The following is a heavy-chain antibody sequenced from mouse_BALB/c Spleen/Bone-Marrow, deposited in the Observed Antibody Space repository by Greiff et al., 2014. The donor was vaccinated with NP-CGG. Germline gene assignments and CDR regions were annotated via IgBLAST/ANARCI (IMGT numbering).Heavy chain of an antibody. Sequence: EVQLQQSGAELVKPGASVKLSCTASGFNIKDTYMHWVKQRPEQGLEWIGRIDPANGNTKYDPKFQGKATITADTSSNTAYLQLSSLTSEDTAVYYCARWDLGRAWFAYWGQGTLVTVSA. CDR3: ARWDLGRAWFAY. J-gene: IGHJ3*01. V-gene: IGHV14-3*02. CDR2: IDPANGNT. CDR1: GFNIKDTY. D-gene: IGHD4-1*01.